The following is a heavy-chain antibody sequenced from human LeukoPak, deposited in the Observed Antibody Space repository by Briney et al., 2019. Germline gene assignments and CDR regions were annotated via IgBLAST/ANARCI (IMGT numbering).Heavy chain of an antibody. Sequence: ASVKVSCKASGYTFTGYYMHWVRQAPGQGLEWMGWINPNSGNTNYAQKLQGRVTMTTDTSTSTAYMELRSLRSDDTAVYYCARVGDTAMANFDYWGQGTLVTVSS. CDR2: INPNSGNT. D-gene: IGHD5-18*01. J-gene: IGHJ4*02. CDR3: ARVGDTAMANFDY. CDR1: GYTFTGYY. V-gene: IGHV1-18*04.